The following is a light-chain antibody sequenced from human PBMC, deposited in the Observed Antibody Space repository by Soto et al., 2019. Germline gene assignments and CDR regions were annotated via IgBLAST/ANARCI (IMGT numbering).Light chain of an antibody. Sequence: AIQMTQSPSSLSASVGDRVTITGRASQGITNDLAWYQQKPGRAPKLLIYAASNLQSGVPTRFSGSGSGTDFTLTISSLQPEDFATYYCLQDYIYPYTFGQGTRLEIK. CDR1: QGITND. CDR2: AAS. CDR3: LQDYIYPYT. V-gene: IGKV1-6*01. J-gene: IGKJ2*01.